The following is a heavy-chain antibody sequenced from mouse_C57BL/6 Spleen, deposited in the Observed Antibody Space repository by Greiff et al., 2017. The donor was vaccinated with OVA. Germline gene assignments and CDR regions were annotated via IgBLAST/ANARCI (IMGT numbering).Heavy chain of an antibody. CDR1: GFTFSSYA. J-gene: IGHJ3*01. CDR3: TRGQLEYDYGEAWFAY. D-gene: IGHD2-4*01. CDR2: ISSGGDYI. V-gene: IGHV5-9-1*02. Sequence: EVKLEESGEGLVKPGGSLKLSCAASGFTFSSYAMSWVRQTPEKRLEWVAYISSGGDYIYYADTVKGRFTISRDNARNTLYLQMSSLKSEDTAMYYCTRGQLEYDYGEAWFAYWGQGTLVTVSA.